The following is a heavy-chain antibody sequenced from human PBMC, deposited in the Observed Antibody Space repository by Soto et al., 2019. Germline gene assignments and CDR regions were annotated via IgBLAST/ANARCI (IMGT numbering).Heavy chain of an antibody. J-gene: IGHJ4*02. CDR3: ARGASWQLPFDY. D-gene: IGHD6-13*01. V-gene: IGHV4-59*01. CDR1: SDSISSYY. Sequence: LALTCTVSSDSISSYYWSWIRQPPGKRLEWIGYISYSGSTDYNPSLKSRVTISGDTSKNQFSLKVSSVTAADTAVYYCARGASWQLPFDYWGQGTLVTVSS. CDR2: ISYSGST.